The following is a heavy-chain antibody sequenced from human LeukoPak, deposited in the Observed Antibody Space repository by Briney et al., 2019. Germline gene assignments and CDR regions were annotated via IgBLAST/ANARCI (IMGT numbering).Heavy chain of an antibody. D-gene: IGHD3-10*01. J-gene: IGHJ6*03. CDR1: GFTFSSYE. CDR3: ARVSVQWFGELLDYMDV. Sequence: GGSLRLSCAASGFTFSSYEMNWVRQAPGKGLEWVSYISSSGSTIYYADSVKGRFTISRDNAKNSLYLQMNSLRAEDTAVYYCARVSVQWFGELLDYMDVWGKGTTVTISS. V-gene: IGHV3-48*03. CDR2: ISSSGSTI.